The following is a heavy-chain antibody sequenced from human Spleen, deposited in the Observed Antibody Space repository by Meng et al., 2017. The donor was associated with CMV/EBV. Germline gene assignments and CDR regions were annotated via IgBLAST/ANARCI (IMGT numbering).Heavy chain of an antibody. CDR2: MNPNSGNT. CDR3: ARVSAITIFGVDTGGWFDP. Sequence: ASVKVSCKASGYTFTSYDINWVRQATGQGLEWMGWMNPNSGNTGYAQKFQGRVTMTRNTSISTAYMELSSLRSEDTAVYYCARVSAITIFGVDTGGWFDPWGQGTLVNVSS. V-gene: IGHV1-8*01. D-gene: IGHD3-3*01. J-gene: IGHJ5*02. CDR1: GYTFTSYD.